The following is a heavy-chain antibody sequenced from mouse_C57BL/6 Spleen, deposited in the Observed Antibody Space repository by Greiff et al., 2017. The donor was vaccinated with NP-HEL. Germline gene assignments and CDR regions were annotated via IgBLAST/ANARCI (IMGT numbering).Heavy chain of an antibody. Sequence: QVQLQQPGTELVKPGASVKRSCKASGYTFPSSGWHGGNQRPGQGLGGMGNINPSNGGTNYNEKFKSKATLTVDKSSSTAYMQLSSLTSEDSAVYYCARRDYYGRGFDVWGTGTTVTVSS. CDR3: ARRDYYGRGFDV. CDR1: GYTFPSSG. D-gene: IGHD1-1*01. J-gene: IGHJ1*03. CDR2: INPSNGGT. V-gene: IGHV1-53*01.